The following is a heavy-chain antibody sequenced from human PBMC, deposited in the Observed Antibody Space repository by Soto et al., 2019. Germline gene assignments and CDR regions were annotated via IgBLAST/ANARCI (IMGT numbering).Heavy chain of an antibody. J-gene: IGHJ4*02. V-gene: IGHV3-23*01. CDR3: AKDPHYYDSSGYYYGRGY. D-gene: IGHD3-22*01. Sequence: GGSLRLSCAASGFTFSSYAMSWVRQAPGKGLEWVSAISGSGGSTYYADSVKGRFTISRDNSKNTLYLQMNSLRAEDTAVYYCAKDPHYYDSSGYYYGRGYWGQGTLVTVSS. CDR1: GFTFSSYA. CDR2: ISGSGGST.